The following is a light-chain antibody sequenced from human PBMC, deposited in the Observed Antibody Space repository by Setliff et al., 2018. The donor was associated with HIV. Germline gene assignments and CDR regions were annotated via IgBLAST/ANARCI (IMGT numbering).Light chain of an antibody. J-gene: IGLJ1*01. CDR1: RSNIGAGYD. CDR2: GNS. CDR3: QSYDSSLSGYV. V-gene: IGLV1-40*01. Sequence: QSVLTQPPSVSGAPGQRVTISCTGSRSNIGAGYDVQWYQQLPGTAPKLVMFGNSNRPSGVPDRFSDSKSGTSASLAISGLQAGDEADYYCQSYDSSLSGYVFGTGTKVTVL.